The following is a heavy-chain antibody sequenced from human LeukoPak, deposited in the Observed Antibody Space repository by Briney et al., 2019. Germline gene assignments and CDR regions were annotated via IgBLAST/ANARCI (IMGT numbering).Heavy chain of an antibody. J-gene: IGHJ4*02. CDR3: ARDPAIVGAMYYFDY. D-gene: IGHD1-26*01. CDR1: GYTFTGYY. CDR2: INPNSGGT. V-gene: IGHV1-2*02. Sequence: ASVKVSCKASGYTFTGYYMHWVRQAPGQGLEWMGWINPNSGGTNYAQKFQGRVTMTRDTSISTAYMELSRLRSDDTAMYYCARDPAIVGAMYYFDYWGQGTLVTVSS.